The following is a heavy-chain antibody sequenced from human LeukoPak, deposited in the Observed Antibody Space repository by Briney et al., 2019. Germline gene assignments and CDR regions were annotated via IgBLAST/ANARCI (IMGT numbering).Heavy chain of an antibody. CDR3: TREWAYGSSWFGGNYYYGLDV. V-gene: IGHV3-33*01. Sequence: GGSLRLSCAASGFTFSSYGMHWVRQAPGKGLEWVAVIWYDGSNKYYADSVKGRFTISRDNSKNTLYLQMNGLRAEDTAVYYCTREWAYGSSWFGGNYYYGLDVWGQGTTVTVSS. D-gene: IGHD6-13*01. CDR1: GFTFSSYG. J-gene: IGHJ6*02. CDR2: IWYDGSNK.